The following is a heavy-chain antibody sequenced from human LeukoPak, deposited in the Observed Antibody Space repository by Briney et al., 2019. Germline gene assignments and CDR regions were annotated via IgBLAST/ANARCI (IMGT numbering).Heavy chain of an antibody. V-gene: IGHV3-23*01. Sequence: GGSLRLSCVASGFTFSNYAMRWVRQAPGKGLEWVSGISGSAGSTYYADSVKGRFSISRDNSKNTVYLQMNRLRAEDTAAYYCAKDLAYRSGWFLGAFDVWGQGTMVTVSS. J-gene: IGHJ3*01. CDR2: ISGSAGST. D-gene: IGHD6-19*01. CDR1: GFTFSNYA. CDR3: AKDLAYRSGWFLGAFDV.